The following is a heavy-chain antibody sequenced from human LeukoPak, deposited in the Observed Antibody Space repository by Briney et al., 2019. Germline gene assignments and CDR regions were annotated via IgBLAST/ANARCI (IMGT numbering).Heavy chain of an antibody. CDR3: AKVPIAAAGTIAIDY. CDR2: ISYDGSNK. D-gene: IGHD6-13*01. J-gene: IGHJ4*02. CDR1: GFTFSSYG. V-gene: IGHV3-30*18. Sequence: GGSLRLSCAASGFTFSSYGMHWVRQAPGKGLEWVAVISYDGSNKYYADSVKGRFTISRDNPKNTLYLQMNSLRAEDTAVYYCAKVPIAAAGTIAIDYWGQGTLVIVSS.